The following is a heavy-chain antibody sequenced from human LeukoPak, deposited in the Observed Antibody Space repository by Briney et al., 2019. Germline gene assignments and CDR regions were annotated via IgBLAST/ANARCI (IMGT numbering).Heavy chain of an antibody. CDR2: ISGSGGST. Sequence: PGGSLRLSCAASGFTFSSYAMSWVRQAPGKGLEWVSAISGSGGSTYYADSVKGRFTISRDNAKNSLYLQMNSLRAEDTAVYYCARDHYGDYDAFDIWGQGTMVTVSS. CDR3: ARDHYGDYDAFDI. J-gene: IGHJ3*02. V-gene: IGHV3-23*01. CDR1: GFTFSSYA. D-gene: IGHD4-17*01.